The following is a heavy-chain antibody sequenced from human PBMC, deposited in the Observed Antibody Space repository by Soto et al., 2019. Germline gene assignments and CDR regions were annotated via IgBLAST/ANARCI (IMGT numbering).Heavy chain of an antibody. D-gene: IGHD4-17*01. CDR3: ARKNDYGDFGF. V-gene: IGHV1-18*01. J-gene: IGHJ4*02. CDR1: GYTFTSYG. CDR2: ISAYSGNT. Sequence: ASVKFSCKSSGYTFTSYGISWVRQAPGQGLEWMGWISAYSGNTNYAQKLQGRVTMTTDTSTSTAYMDLRSLRSDDTAVYYCARKNDYGDFGFWGQGIPVTVYS.